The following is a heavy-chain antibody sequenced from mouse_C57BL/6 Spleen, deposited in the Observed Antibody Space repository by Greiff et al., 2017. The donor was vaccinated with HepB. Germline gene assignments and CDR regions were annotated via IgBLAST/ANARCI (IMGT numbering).Heavy chain of an antibody. D-gene: IGHD2-5*01. V-gene: IGHV1-19*01. CDR3: ASSYYSNHYYAMDY. J-gene: IGHJ4*01. Sequence: VQLQQSGPVLVKPGASVKMSCKASGYTFTDYYMNWVKQSHGKSLEWIGVINPYNGGTSYNQKFKGKATLTVDKSSSTAYMELNSLTSEDSAVYYCASSYYSNHYYAMDYWGQGTSVTVSS. CDR1: GYTFTDYY. CDR2: INPYNGGT.